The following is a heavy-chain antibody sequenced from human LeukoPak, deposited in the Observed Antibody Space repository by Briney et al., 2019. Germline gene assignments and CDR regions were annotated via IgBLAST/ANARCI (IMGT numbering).Heavy chain of an antibody. CDR2: ISGSGGST. V-gene: IGHV3-23*01. D-gene: IGHD3-22*01. J-gene: IGHJ6*02. Sequence: PGGSLRLSCAASGFTFSSYAMSWVRQAPGKGLEWVSAISGSGGSTYYADSVKGRFTISRDNSKNTLYLQMNSLRAEDTAVDYCARDSFYDGSGYHFMSYYGMDVWGQGTTVIVSS. CDR1: GFTFSSYA. CDR3: ARDSFYDGSGYHFMSYYGMDV.